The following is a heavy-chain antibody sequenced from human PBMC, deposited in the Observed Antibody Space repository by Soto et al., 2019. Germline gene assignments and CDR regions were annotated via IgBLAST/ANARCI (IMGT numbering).Heavy chain of an antibody. Sequence: GGSLSLSCAASGFTFSTYSMNWVRQAPGKGLEWVSSISGSTDYIYYADSVKGRFTISRDNAKNSLYLQMNSLRAEDTAVYYCARDSPDYGYHFDSWGQGTLVTVSS. D-gene: IGHD4-17*01. J-gene: IGHJ4*02. V-gene: IGHV3-21*01. CDR1: GFTFSTYS. CDR2: ISGSTDYI. CDR3: ARDSPDYGYHFDS.